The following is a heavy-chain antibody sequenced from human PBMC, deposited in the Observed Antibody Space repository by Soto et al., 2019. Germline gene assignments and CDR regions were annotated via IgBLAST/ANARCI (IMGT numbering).Heavy chain of an antibody. CDR2: IIPIFGTA. J-gene: IGHJ6*02. CDR3: ASREDSSGWYNYYYYGMDV. D-gene: IGHD6-19*01. V-gene: IGHV1-69*01. Sequence: QVQLVQSGAEVKKPGSSVKVSCKASGGTFSSYAISWVRQAPGQGLEWMGGIIPIFGTANYAQKFQGRVTITADESTSTAYMELSSLRSEDTAVYYCASREDSSGWYNYYYYGMDVWGQGTTVTVSS. CDR1: GGTFSSYA.